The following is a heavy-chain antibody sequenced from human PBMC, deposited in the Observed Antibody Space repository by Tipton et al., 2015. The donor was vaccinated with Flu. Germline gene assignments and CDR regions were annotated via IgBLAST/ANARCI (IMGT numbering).Heavy chain of an antibody. CDR3: ARDVQSTMVRGLIVYYAMDV. D-gene: IGHD3-10*01. V-gene: IGHV3-53*01. CDR2: IYTAGST. CDR1: GFSVTRNY. Sequence: QLVQSGGGLMQPGGSLRLSCAASGFSVTRNYMSWVRQAPGKGLEWVSVIYTAGSTYYADSVRGRFTISRDNSKNTLYLQMNDLRAEDTAVYYCARDVQSTMVRGLIVYYAMDVWGQGTTVIVSS. J-gene: IGHJ6*02.